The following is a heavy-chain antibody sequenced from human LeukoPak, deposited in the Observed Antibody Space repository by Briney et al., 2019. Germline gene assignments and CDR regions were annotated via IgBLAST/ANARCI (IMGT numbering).Heavy chain of an antibody. J-gene: IGHJ4*02. Sequence: AGGSLRLSCAASGFTFSTYSMNWVRQAPGKGLEWVSSISISSSSIYYADSMKGRFTISRDNAKNSLYLQMNSLRAEDTAVYHCARVQRGYCSSTSCYYFDFWGQGTLVTVSS. CDR1: GFTFSTYS. V-gene: IGHV3-21*01. D-gene: IGHD2-2*01. CDR2: ISISSSSI. CDR3: ARVQRGYCSSTSCYYFDF.